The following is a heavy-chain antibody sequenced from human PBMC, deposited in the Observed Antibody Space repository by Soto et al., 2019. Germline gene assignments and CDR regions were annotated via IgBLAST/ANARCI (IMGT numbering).Heavy chain of an antibody. J-gene: IGHJ4*02. V-gene: IGHV4-61*01. CDR2: IFFTGAT. Sequence: SETLSLTCIVSGDSVTSGHSYWSWIRQPPGKGLEWIGHIFFTGATTYSPSLKSRITMSLDTSKNQFSLKLSSVTAADTAVYYCARDTAMKIDYWGQGTLVTVSS. CDR3: ARDTAMKIDY. CDR1: GDSVTSGHSY. D-gene: IGHD5-18*01.